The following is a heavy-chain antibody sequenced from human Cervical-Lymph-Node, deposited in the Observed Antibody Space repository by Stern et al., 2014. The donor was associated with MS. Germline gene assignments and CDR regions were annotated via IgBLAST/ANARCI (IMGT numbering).Heavy chain of an antibody. D-gene: IGHD1-26*01. J-gene: IGHJ5*02. Sequence: VQLVQSGAEVKKPGSSVKVSCQASGGTLISYPISWVRQAPGQGLEWLGGIMPILGTSNYAHKFQGRVTITADESTTTIYMELGSLKSEDTAVYYCARHLGSHESGWFDPWGQGTLVTVSS. CDR3: ARHLGSHESGWFDP. CDR2: IMPILGTS. V-gene: IGHV1-69*01. CDR1: GGTLISYP.